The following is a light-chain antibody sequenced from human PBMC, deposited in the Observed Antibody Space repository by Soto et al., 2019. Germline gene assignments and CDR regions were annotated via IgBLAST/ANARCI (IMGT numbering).Light chain of an antibody. V-gene: IGLV2-23*02. CDR1: SSDVGSYNL. J-gene: IGLJ1*01. CDR3: CSYAGSSTFSWV. CDR2: EVN. Sequence: QSVLTQPASVSGSPGQSITISCTGTSSDVGSYNLVSWYQQHPGKAPKLMIYEVNKRPSGVSNRFSGSKSGNTASLTISGLQAEDEADYYCCSYAGSSTFSWVFGTGTKVTVL.